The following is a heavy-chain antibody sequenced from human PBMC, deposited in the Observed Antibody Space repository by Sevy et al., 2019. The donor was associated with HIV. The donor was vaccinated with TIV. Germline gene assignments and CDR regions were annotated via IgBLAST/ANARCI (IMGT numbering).Heavy chain of an antibody. CDR2: ISSSSSYI. J-gene: IGHJ3*02. D-gene: IGHD3-3*01. CDR1: GFTFSSYS. V-gene: IGHV3-21*01. Sequence: GGSLRLSRAASGFTFSSYSMNWVRQAPGKGLEWVSSISSSSSYIYYADSVKGRFTISRDNAKNSLYLQMNSLRAEDTAVYYCAMGELRFLEWLLSGAFDIWGQGTMVTVSS. CDR3: AMGELRFLEWLLSGAFDI.